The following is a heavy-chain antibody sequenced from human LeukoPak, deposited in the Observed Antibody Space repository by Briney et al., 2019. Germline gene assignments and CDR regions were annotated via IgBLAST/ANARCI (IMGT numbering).Heavy chain of an antibody. J-gene: IGHJ4*02. V-gene: IGHV4-39*01. D-gene: IGHD6-19*01. CDR2: IYYSGST. CDR1: GGSISSSSYY. CDR3: ARRTATTYSSGWYPFDY. Sequence: SETLSLTCTVSGGSISSSSYYWGWIRQPPGKGLGWIGSIYYSGSTYYSPSLKRRVTISVDTSKNQFSLKLSSVTAADTAVYYCARRTATTYSSGWYPFDYWGQGTLVTVSS.